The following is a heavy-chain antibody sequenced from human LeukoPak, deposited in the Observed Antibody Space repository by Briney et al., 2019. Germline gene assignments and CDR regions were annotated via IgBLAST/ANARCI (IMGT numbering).Heavy chain of an antibody. V-gene: IGHV1-46*01. J-gene: IGHJ3*02. CDR2: INPSGGST. D-gene: IGHD3-16*01. CDR1: GYSFSGFF. CDR3: ARGRIMITFDAFDI. Sequence: ASVKVSCKASGYSFSGFFIHWVRQAPGQGLEWMGIINPSGGSTSYAQKFQGRVTITADESTSTAYMELSSLRSEDTAVYYCARGRIMITFDAFDIWGQGTMVTVSS.